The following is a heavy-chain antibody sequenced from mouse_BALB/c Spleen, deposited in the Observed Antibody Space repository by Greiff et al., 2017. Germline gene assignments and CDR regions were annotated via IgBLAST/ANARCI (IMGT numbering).Heavy chain of an antibody. J-gene: IGHJ2*01. CDR1: GYTFSSYW. D-gene: IGHD1-1*01. V-gene: IGHV1-9*01. CDR3: ARRTYYYGSSPY. Sequence: VQLQQSGAELMKPGASVKISCKATGYTFSSYWIEWVKQRPGHGLEWIGEILPGSGSTNYNEKFKGKATFTADTSSNTAYMQLSSLTSEDSAVYYCARRTYYYGSSPYWGQGTTLTVSS. CDR2: ILPGSGST.